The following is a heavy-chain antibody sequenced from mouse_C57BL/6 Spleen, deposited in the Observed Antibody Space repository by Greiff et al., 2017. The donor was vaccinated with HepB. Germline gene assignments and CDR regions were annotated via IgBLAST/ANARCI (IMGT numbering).Heavy chain of an antibody. CDR1: GFTFSNYW. D-gene: IGHD2-3*01. CDR2: IRLKSDNYAT. J-gene: IGHJ2*01. Sequence: EVKLVESGGGLVQPGGSMKLSCVASGFTFSNYWMNWVRQSPEKGLEWVAQIRLKSDNYATHYAESVKGRFTISRDDSKSSVYLQMNNLRAEDTGIYYCTEAGGYYYYFDYWGQGTTLTVSS. V-gene: IGHV6-3*01. CDR3: TEAGGYYYYFDY.